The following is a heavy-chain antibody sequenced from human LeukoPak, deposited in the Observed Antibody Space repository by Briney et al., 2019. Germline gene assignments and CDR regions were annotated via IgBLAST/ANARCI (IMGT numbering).Heavy chain of an antibody. CDR3: ARLTKFLTTYYPTP. Sequence: PSETLSLTCTVPGASITGYYWSWIRQPPGKGLEWVGYIFSSGSTNYNPSLKSRVTISLDTSKSQFSLKLISVTASDTAVYYCARLTKFLTTYYPTPWGQGTLVTVSS. CDR1: GASITGYY. CDR2: IFSSGST. D-gene: IGHD2/OR15-2a*01. J-gene: IGHJ5*02. V-gene: IGHV4-59*08.